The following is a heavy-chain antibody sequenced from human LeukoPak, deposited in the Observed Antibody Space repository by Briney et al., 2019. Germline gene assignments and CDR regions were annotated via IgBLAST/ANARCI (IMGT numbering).Heavy chain of an antibody. D-gene: IGHD2-15*01. V-gene: IGHV1-18*01. Sequence: ASVKVSCKASGYTFTSYGISWVRQAPGQGLEWMGWISAYNGNTNYAQKLQGRVTKTTDTSTSTAYMELRSLRSDDTAVYYCARDRRYCSGGSCYRDTNWFDPWGQGTLVTVSS. J-gene: IGHJ5*02. CDR2: ISAYNGNT. CDR1: GYTFTSYG. CDR3: ARDRRYCSGGSCYRDTNWFDP.